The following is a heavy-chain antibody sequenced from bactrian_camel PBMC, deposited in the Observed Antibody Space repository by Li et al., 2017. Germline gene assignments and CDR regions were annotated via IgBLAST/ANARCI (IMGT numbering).Heavy chain of an antibody. D-gene: IGHD7*01. CDR1: GGLHQYVC. Sequence: HVQLVESGGGSAQAGGSLRLSCAVSGGLHQYVCMGWFRQVPRNARENVAIIDDNGRIDYSDSVKGRFTISKDNGNDSLYLQMNDLKPEDTAMYYCATERTGACYIKRSRWNYEGQGTQVTVS. J-gene: IGHJ4*01. CDR2: IDDNGRI. V-gene: IGHV3S53*01.